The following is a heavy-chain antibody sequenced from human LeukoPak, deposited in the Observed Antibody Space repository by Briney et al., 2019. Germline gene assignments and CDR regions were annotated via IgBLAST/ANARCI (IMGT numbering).Heavy chain of an antibody. D-gene: IGHD2-2*02. Sequence: PSETLSLTCAVYGGSFSGYYWSWIRQPPGKGLEWIGESNHSGSTNYNPSLKSRVAISVDTSKNQFSLKLSSVTAADTAVYYCARDPRAAIYGMDVWGQGTTVTVSS. J-gene: IGHJ6*02. V-gene: IGHV4-34*01. CDR1: GGSFSGYY. CDR3: ARDPRAAIYGMDV. CDR2: SNHSGST.